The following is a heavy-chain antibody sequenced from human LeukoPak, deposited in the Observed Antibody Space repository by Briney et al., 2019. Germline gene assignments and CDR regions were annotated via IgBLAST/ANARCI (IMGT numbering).Heavy chain of an antibody. V-gene: IGHV3-30*04. CDR2: ISYDGSNK. J-gene: IGHJ5*02. CDR3: ARAARLWFGEKSWFDP. D-gene: IGHD3-10*01. Sequence: GGSLRLSCAASGFTFSSYAMHWVRQAPGKGLEWVAVISYDGSNKYYADSVKGRFTISRDNSKNTLHLQMNSLRAEDTAVYYCARAARLWFGEKSWFDPWGQGTLVTVSS. CDR1: GFTFSSYA.